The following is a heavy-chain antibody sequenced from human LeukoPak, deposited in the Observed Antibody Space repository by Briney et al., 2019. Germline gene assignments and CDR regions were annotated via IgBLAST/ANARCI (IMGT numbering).Heavy chain of an antibody. CDR1: GFTFDDYG. Sequence: PGGSLRLSCAASGFTFDDYGMSWVRQAPGKGLEWVSGINWNGGSTGYADSVKGRFTISRDNAKNSLYLQMNSLRAEDTALYYCARDRLQVVYYHYYMDVWGKGTTVTVSS. V-gene: IGHV3-20*04. CDR2: INWNGGST. D-gene: IGHD2-15*01. CDR3: ARDRLQVVYYHYYMDV. J-gene: IGHJ6*03.